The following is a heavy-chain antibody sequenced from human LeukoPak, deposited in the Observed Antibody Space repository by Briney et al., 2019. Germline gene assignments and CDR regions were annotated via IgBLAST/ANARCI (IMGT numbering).Heavy chain of an antibody. CDR3: ATELSSGSGLSV. CDR2: FDPEDGET. Sequence: ASVKVSCKVSGYTLTELSMHWVPQAPGKGLEWMGGFDPEDGETIYAQKFQGRVTMTEDTSTDTAYMELSSLRSEDTSVYYCATELSSGSGLSVWGQGTLVTVSS. V-gene: IGHV1-24*01. D-gene: IGHD3-10*01. J-gene: IGHJ4*02. CDR1: GYTLTELS.